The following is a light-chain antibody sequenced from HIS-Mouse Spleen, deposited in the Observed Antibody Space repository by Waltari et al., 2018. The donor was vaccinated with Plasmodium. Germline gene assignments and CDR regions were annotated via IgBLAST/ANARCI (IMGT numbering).Light chain of an antibody. CDR2: DAS. J-gene: IGKJ1*01. V-gene: IGKV6-21*01. CDR1: QSISSC. Sequence: DIVLTQSPDSQSASLKDRVTITCRASQSISSCLNWYQQKPGKSPKLLIKDASRLHRGVPSRFSGSGSGTDFTLTISSLEAEDAATYYCHQSNSIPTFGQGTKVEIK. CDR3: HQSNSIPT.